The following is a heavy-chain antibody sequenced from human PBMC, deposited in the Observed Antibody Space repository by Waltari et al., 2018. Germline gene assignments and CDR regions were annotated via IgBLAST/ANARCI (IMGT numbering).Heavy chain of an antibody. Sequence: VQLVESGAGLVQPGGSLRLSCAASGFTFIRYWLHCVRQAPGKGLVVVSRINSDGSGTIYADSVKGRFTISRDNAKNTLYLQLNSLRVEDTAVYYCAREPSPDSSGYFYYYMDVWGKGTTVTVSS. J-gene: IGHJ6*03. CDR2: INSDGSGT. V-gene: IGHV3-74*01. CDR3: AREPSPDSSGYFYYYMDV. D-gene: IGHD3-22*01. CDR1: GFTFIRYW.